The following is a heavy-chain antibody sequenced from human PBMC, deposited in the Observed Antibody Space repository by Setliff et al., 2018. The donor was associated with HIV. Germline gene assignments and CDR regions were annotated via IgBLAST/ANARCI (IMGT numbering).Heavy chain of an antibody. CDR2: IYYSGST. V-gene: IGHV4-39*01. D-gene: IGHD6-19*01. CDR3: ARSSGWRKSIDY. J-gene: IGHJ4*02. CDR1: GGSISNSRYY. Sequence: PSETLSLTCTVSGGSISNSRYYWSWIRQPPGKGLEWIGSIYYSGSTYYNPSLKSRVTISVDTSKNQFSLKLSSVTAADAAVYYCARSSGWRKSIDYWGQGTLVTVSS.